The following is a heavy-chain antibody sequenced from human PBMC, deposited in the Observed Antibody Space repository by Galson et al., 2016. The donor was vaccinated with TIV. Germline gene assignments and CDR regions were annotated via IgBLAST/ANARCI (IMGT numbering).Heavy chain of an antibody. CDR2: ISAYTGNT. CDR3: ARLLVQGVVSYYSGMDV. Sequence: SVKVSCKASDYTFTSYGISWVRQAPGQGLEWMGWISAYTGNTNYAQKFQGRVTLTTDTSTNTAYMDLRSLRYDDTAVYYCARLLVQGVVSYYSGMDVWGQGTTVTVSS. J-gene: IGHJ6*02. CDR1: DYTFTSYG. D-gene: IGHD3-10*01. V-gene: IGHV1-18*01.